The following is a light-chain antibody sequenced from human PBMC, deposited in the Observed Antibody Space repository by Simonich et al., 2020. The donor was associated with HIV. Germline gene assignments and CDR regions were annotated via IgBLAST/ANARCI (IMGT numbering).Light chain of an antibody. CDR3: ETWDSNTRV. V-gene: IGLV4-60*03. J-gene: IGLJ3*02. Sequence: QPVLTQSSSASASLGSSVKLTCTLSSWHSSSIIAWHQKQPGKAPRYLMKIEGSGSYNKGSGVPDRFSGSSSEADRYLTIANLQSEDEADYYCETWDSNTRVFGGGTKLTVL. CDR2: IEGSGSY. CDR1: SWHSSSI.